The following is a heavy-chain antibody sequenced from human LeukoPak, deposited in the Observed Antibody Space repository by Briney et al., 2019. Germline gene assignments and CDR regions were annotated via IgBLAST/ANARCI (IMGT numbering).Heavy chain of an antibody. Sequence: GGSLRPSCAASGFTFSSYAMSWVRQAPGKGLEWVGNIKKDGSEKYYVDSVKGRFTISRDNAKNSLYLQMNSLRAEDTAVYYCARLIMTPVNWGQGTLVTVSS. CDR3: ARLIMTPVN. CDR2: IKKDGSEK. D-gene: IGHD4-17*01. J-gene: IGHJ4*02. CDR1: GFTFSSYA. V-gene: IGHV3-7*01.